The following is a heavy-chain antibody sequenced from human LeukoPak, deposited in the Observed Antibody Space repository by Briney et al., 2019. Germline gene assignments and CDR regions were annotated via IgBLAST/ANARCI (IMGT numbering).Heavy chain of an antibody. CDR1: GYTFTGCY. CDR2: INPNSGGT. Sequence: ASVKVSCKASGYTFTGCYMHWVRQAPGQGLEWMGWINPNSGGTNYAQKFQGRVTMTRDTSISTAYMELSRLRSDDTAVYYCARSNYYDSSGYWPFDYWGQGTLVTVSS. D-gene: IGHD3-22*01. J-gene: IGHJ4*02. CDR3: ARSNYYDSSGYWPFDY. V-gene: IGHV1-2*02.